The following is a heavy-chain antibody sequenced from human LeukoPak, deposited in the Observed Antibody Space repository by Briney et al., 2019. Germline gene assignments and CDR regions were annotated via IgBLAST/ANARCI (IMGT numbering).Heavy chain of an antibody. CDR1: GGSISSGGYS. CDR2: INHSGST. Sequence: PSQTLSLTCAVSGGSISSGGYSWSWIRQPPGKGLEWIGEINHSGSTNYNPSLKSRVTISVDTSKNQFSLKLSSVTAADTAVYYCARREGRAARDYWGQGTLVTVSS. CDR3: ARREGRAARDY. V-gene: IGHV4-30-2*01. D-gene: IGHD6-6*01. J-gene: IGHJ4*02.